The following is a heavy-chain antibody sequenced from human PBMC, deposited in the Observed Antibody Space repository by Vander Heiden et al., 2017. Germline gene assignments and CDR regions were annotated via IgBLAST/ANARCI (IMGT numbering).Heavy chain of an antibody. CDR1: GGSISSYY. Sequence: QVQLQESGPGLVKPSETLSITCTVSGGSISSYYWSWIRQPAGKGLEWIGRIYTSGSTNYNPSLKSRVTMSVDTSKNQFSLKLSSVTAADTAVYYCAGAYDFWSGYGDWFDHWGQGTLVTVSS. J-gene: IGHJ5*02. CDR2: IYTSGST. D-gene: IGHD3-3*01. CDR3: AGAYDFWSGYGDWFDH. V-gene: IGHV4-4*07.